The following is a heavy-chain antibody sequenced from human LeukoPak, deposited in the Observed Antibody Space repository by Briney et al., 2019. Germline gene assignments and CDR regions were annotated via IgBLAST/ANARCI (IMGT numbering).Heavy chain of an antibody. CDR2: IYYSGST. J-gene: IGHJ3*02. CDR3: AGVYSGNYYNAFDM. Sequence: PSETLSLTCTVSDGSIRSSGYYWGWIRQPPGKGLEWIGSIYYSGSTYYNASLKSRVTISVDKSKNQFALKLGSVTAADTAVYYCAGVYSGNYYNAFDMWGQGTMVTVSS. V-gene: IGHV4-39*01. D-gene: IGHD1-26*01. CDR1: DGSIRSSGYY.